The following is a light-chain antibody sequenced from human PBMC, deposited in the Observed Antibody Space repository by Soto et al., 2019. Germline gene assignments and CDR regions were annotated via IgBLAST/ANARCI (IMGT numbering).Light chain of an antibody. Sequence: QSALTQPASVSGSPGQSITIACTGTSSDIGSYNYVSWYQQHPGKAPKRMIYDVSNRPSGVSNRFSGSKSGHTASLTISGLQAEDEAEYYCSSYTSSSTVVFGGGTKLTVL. CDR3: SSYTSSSTVV. CDR1: SSDIGSYNY. CDR2: DVS. J-gene: IGLJ2*01. V-gene: IGLV2-14*01.